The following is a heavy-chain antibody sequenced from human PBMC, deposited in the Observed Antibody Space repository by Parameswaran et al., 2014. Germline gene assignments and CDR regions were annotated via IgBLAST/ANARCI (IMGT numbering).Heavy chain of an antibody. CDR3: ARDRDTGWPYYGMDV. D-gene: IGHD6-19*01. V-gene: IGHV3-30*01. CDR2: ISNDGSNK. Sequence: VRQMPGKGLEWVAVISNDGSNKYHADSVKGRFSISRDNSKNTLYLQMNSLRAEDTAVYYCARDRDTGWPYYGMDVWGQGTTVTVSS. J-gene: IGHJ6*02.